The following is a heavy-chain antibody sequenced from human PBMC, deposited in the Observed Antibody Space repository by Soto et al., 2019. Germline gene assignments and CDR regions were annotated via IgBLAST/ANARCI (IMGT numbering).Heavy chain of an antibody. V-gene: IGHV1-18*01. Sequence: QVQLVQSGAEVKKPGASVKVSCEASGYTFTSYGITWVRQAPGQGLEWMGWISAYNGNTKYAQKLQGRITMTTNTSTSTAYMELRNLRSDDTAVDFFARETNYFDYWGQGTRVTASS. CDR3: ARETNYFDY. CDR1: GYTFTSYG. D-gene: IGHD4-17*01. J-gene: IGHJ4*02. CDR2: ISAYNGNT.